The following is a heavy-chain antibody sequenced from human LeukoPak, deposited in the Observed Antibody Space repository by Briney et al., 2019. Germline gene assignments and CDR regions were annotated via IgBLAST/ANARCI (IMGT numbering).Heavy chain of an antibody. Sequence: GASVKVSCKFSGYTLTELSMHWVRQAPGQGLEWMGGFDPEDGETIYAQKFQGRVTMTEDTSTDTAYMELSSLRSEDTAVYYCATDLDIAVAGTIFDYWGQGTLVTVSS. V-gene: IGHV1-24*01. J-gene: IGHJ4*02. CDR3: ATDLDIAVAGTIFDY. CDR2: FDPEDGET. D-gene: IGHD6-19*01. CDR1: GYTLTELS.